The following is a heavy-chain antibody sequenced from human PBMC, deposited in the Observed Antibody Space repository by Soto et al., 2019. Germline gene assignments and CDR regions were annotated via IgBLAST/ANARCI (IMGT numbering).Heavy chain of an antibody. J-gene: IGHJ1*01. CDR3: ARVIHGDYDYFQH. Sequence: GASVKVSCKASGYTFTSYAMHWVRQAPGQRLEWMGWINAGNGNTKYSQKFQGRVTITRDTSASTAYMELSSLRSEDTAVYYCARVIHGDYDYFQHWGQGTLVTVSS. V-gene: IGHV1-3*01. CDR1: GYTFTSYA. D-gene: IGHD4-17*01. CDR2: INAGNGNT.